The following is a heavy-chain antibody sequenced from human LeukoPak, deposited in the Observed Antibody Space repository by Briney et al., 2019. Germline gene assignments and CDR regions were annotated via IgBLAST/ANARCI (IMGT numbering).Heavy chain of an antibody. CDR1: GGSMSSYY. CDR2: IYSSGST. CDR3: ARADPNASGYFYRFNWFDP. Sequence: SETLSLTCTVSGGSMSSYYWNWVRQPPGKGLEWIGNIYSSGSTDYNPSLKSRVTISLNTSKFQFSLRLNSVTAADTAVYYCARADPNASGYFYRFNWFDPWGQGTLVTVSS. J-gene: IGHJ5*02. V-gene: IGHV4-59*01. D-gene: IGHD3-10*01.